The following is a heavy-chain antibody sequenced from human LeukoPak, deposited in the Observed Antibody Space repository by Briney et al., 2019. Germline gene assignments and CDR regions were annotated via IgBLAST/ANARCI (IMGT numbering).Heavy chain of an antibody. V-gene: IGHV4-30-4*01. CDR2: IPYSGSA. J-gene: IGHJ6*03. CDR1: SGSISSGDSY. Sequence: SQTLSLTCTVSSGSISSGDSYWSWIRPPPGKGLEWIGYIPYSGSAYYNPSLGSRVTISVDTSKNQFSLSLSSVTAADTAVYYCARLINKWNYSSSWYDYYYYYYMDVWGKGTTVTVSS. CDR3: ARLINKWNYSSSWYDYYYYYYMDV. D-gene: IGHD6-13*01.